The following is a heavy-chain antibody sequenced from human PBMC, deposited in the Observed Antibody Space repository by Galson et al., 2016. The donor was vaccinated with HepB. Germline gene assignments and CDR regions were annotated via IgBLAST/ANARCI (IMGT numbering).Heavy chain of an antibody. V-gene: IGHV3-23*01. CDR3: ATRRPCSGVTCYGLEY. CDR1: GFTFTRYT. D-gene: IGHD2-15*01. Sequence: SLRLSCAASGFTFTRYTMHWVRQAPGKGLEWISDIDGTGGTINYADSVMARFSIFRDNSKNTLHLQMNSLRAEDTALYYCATRRPCSGVTCYGLEYWGQGTLVTVS. CDR2: IDGTGGTI. J-gene: IGHJ4*02.